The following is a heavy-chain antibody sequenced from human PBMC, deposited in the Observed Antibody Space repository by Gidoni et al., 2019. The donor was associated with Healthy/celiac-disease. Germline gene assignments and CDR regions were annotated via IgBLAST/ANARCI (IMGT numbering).Heavy chain of an antibody. V-gene: IGHV3-30*02. D-gene: IGHD2-2*01. Sequence: QVQLVESGGGVVQPGGSLGLACAASGFPFSSYGMPWVRQAPGKGLEWLAFIRYDGSNKYYADSVKGRFTISRDNSKNTLYLQMNSLRAEDTAVYYCAKEGDIVVVPAAMRDYFDYWGQGTLVTVSS. J-gene: IGHJ4*02. CDR2: IRYDGSNK. CDR3: AKEGDIVVVPAAMRDYFDY. CDR1: GFPFSSYG.